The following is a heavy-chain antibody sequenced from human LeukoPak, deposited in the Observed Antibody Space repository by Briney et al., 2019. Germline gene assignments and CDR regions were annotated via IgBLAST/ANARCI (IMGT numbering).Heavy chain of an antibody. Sequence: SETLSLTCTVSGGSVSDYYWSWIRQSPGKGLEWIGYIYYTETSYNPSLKSRVTISADTSKNQFSLKLYSVTAADTAVYYCATPGPFMITFGGVIPGYFDYWGQGTLVTVSS. V-gene: IGHV4-59*02. CDR1: GGSVSDYY. CDR2: IYYTET. J-gene: IGHJ4*02. CDR3: ATPGPFMITFGGVIPGYFDY. D-gene: IGHD3-16*02.